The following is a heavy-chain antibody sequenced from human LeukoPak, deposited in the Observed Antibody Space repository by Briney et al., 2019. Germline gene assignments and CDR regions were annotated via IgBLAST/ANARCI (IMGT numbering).Heavy chain of an antibody. J-gene: IGHJ5*02. Sequence: GASVKVSCTASGGTFSSYAISWVRQAPGQGLEWMGGIIHIFGTANYAQNFQGRATITADKSTSTAYMELSSLRSEDTAVYYCARGRRMATITSWFDPWGQGTLVTVSS. CDR1: GGTFSSYA. CDR3: ARGRRMATITSWFDP. D-gene: IGHD5-24*01. CDR2: IIHIFGTA. V-gene: IGHV1-69*06.